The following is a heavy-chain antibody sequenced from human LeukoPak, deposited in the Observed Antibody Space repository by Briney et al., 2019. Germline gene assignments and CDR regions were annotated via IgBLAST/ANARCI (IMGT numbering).Heavy chain of an antibody. J-gene: IGHJ6*02. D-gene: IGHD3-22*01. CDR2: ISAYNGNT. Sequence: ASVKVSCKASGYTFTSYGISWVRQAPGQGLEWVGWISAYNGNTNYAQKLQGRVAMTTDTSTTTAYMELRSLRSDDTAVYYCARDLGYDSSGPNSYYYYGMDVWGQGTTVTVSS. V-gene: IGHV1-18*01. CDR1: GYTFTSYG. CDR3: ARDLGYDSSGPNSYYYYGMDV.